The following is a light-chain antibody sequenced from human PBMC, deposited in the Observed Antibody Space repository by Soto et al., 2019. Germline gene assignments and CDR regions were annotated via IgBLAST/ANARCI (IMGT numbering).Light chain of an antibody. Sequence: DIVMTQSPLSLPVTPGEPASISCRSSQSLLHSNGYNDLDWYLQKPGQSPQLLIYLGSNRAAGVPDRFSGSGAGTDFTLKISRVEAEDVGVYYCMQALQTPITFGQGTRLEIK. V-gene: IGKV2-28*01. CDR2: LGS. CDR1: QSLLHSNGYND. J-gene: IGKJ5*01. CDR3: MQALQTPIT.